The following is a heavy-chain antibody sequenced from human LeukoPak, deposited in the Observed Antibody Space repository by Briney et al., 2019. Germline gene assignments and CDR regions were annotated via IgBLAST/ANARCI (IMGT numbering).Heavy chain of an antibody. J-gene: IGHJ4*02. CDR1: GGSISSYY. V-gene: IGHV4-59*01. Sequence: SETLSLTCTVSGGSISSYYRSWIRQPPGKGLEWIGYIYYSGSTNYNPSLKSRVTISVDTSKNQFSLKLSSVTAADTAVYYCARAYSSSWYYFEYWGQGTLVTVSS. CDR2: IYYSGST. D-gene: IGHD6-13*01. CDR3: ARAYSSSWYYFEY.